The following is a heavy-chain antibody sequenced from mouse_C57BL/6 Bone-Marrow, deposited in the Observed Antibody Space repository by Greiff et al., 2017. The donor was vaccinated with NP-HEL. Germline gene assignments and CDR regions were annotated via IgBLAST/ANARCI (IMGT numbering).Heavy chain of an antibody. CDR2: IDPSDSYT. CDR3: AAEIYYYGSSYGFAY. CDR1: GYTFTSYW. Sequence: QSCKASGYTFTSYWMQWVKQRPGQGLEWIGEIDPSDSYTNYNQKFKGKATLTVDTSSSTAYMQLSSLTSEDSAVYYCAAEIYYYGSSYGFAYWGQGTLVTVSA. J-gene: IGHJ3*01. V-gene: IGHV1-50*01. D-gene: IGHD1-1*01.